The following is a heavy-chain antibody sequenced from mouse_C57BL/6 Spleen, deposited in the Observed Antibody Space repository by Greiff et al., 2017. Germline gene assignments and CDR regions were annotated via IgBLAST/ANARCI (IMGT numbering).Heavy chain of an antibody. D-gene: IGHD1-1*01. CDR1: GYTFTSYW. V-gene: IGHV1-69*01. CDR3: ARGTVAHFDY. J-gene: IGHJ2*01. Sequence: QVQLQQPGAELVMPGASVKLSCKASGYTFTSYWMHWVKQRPGQGLEWIGEIDPSDSYTNYNQKFKGKSTLTVDKSSSTAYMQLSSLTAEDSAVYYCARGTVAHFDYWGQGTTLTVSS. CDR2: IDPSDSYT.